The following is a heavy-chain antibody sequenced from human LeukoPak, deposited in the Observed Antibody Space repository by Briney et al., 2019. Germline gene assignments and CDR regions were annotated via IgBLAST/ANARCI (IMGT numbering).Heavy chain of an antibody. CDR3: AANTQSGC. V-gene: IGHV3-7*05. Sequence: AGGSLRVSCAASGFTFSSSWMKWVRQAPGKGLESVAVIKEDGSEKYYVDSVKGRFAISRDNAKNSLYLQMNNVRAEDTAVYFCAANTQSGCWGQGALVTVSS. CDR2: IKEDGSEK. CDR1: GFTFSSSW. J-gene: IGHJ4*02. D-gene: IGHD6-19*01.